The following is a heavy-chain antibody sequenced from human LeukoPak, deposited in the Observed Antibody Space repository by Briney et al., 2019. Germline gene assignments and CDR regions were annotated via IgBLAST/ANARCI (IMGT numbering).Heavy chain of an antibody. CDR1: GFTVSSNY. CDR2: IYSGGST. CDR3: ARSGSSGYLDAFDI. Sequence: GGSLRLSCAASGFTVSSNYMSWVRQAPGKGLEWVSVIYSGGSTYYADSVKGRFTISRHNSKNTLYLQMNSLRAEDTAVYYCARSGSSGYLDAFDIWGQGTMVTVSS. V-gene: IGHV3-53*04. D-gene: IGHD3-22*01. J-gene: IGHJ3*02.